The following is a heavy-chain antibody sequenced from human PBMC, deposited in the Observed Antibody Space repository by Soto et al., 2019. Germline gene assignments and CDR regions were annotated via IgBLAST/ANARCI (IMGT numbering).Heavy chain of an antibody. V-gene: IGHV4-39*01. Sequence: SETLSLTCKVSGGSISGSSYYWGWIRQSPGKGLEWIGSIYYTGSTYYNPSLKSRVTISVDTSKNHFSLELSSVTAADTAVYYCARHLGGTSNFYWGQGTLVTVSS. CDR2: IYYTGST. CDR1: GGSISGSSYY. D-gene: IGHD3-16*01. J-gene: IGHJ4*02. CDR3: ARHLGGTSNFY.